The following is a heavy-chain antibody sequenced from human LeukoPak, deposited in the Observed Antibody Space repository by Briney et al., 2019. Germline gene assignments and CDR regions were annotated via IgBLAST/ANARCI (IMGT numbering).Heavy chain of an antibody. V-gene: IGHV3-33*01. CDR1: GFTFSSYG. Sequence: PGGSLRLSCAASGFTFSSYGMHWVRQAPGKGLEWVAVIWYDGSNKYYADSVRGRFTISRDNSKNTLYLQMNSLRAEDAAVYYCTGGRPTDYYYYYMDVWGKGPTVTVSS. J-gene: IGHJ6*03. CDR2: IWYDGSNK. CDR3: TGGRPTDYYYYYMDV. D-gene: IGHD3-16*01.